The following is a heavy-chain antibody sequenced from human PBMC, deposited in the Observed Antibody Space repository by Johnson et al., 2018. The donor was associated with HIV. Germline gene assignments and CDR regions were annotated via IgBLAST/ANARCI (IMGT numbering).Heavy chain of an antibody. CDR3: ARDRRGHLSWSSNAFDI. D-gene: IGHD6-13*01. V-gene: IGHV3-11*04. CDR1: GISFSDYY. CDR2: ISSRGRAA. J-gene: IGHJ3*02. Sequence: QMLLVESGGGLVKPGGSLRLSCAASGISFSDYYMSWIRQAPGRGLEWISYISSRGRAAYYADSVKGRITISRDNAKNSLYLHMNSLRAEDTAVYYCARDRRGHLSWSSNAFDIWGQGTMVTVSS.